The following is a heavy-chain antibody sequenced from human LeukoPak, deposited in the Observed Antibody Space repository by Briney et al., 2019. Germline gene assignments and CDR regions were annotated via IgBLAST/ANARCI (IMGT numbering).Heavy chain of an antibody. V-gene: IGHV1-2*02. J-gene: IGHJ3*02. D-gene: IGHD3-10*01. Sequence: ASMKVSCKASGYTFTGYYIHWVRQAPGQGLEWMGWINPNSGGTNSAQKFQGRVTMTRDTSISTAYMELSRLRSDDTTVYYCAKNVWFGESSDAFDIWGQGTMVTVSS. CDR2: INPNSGGT. CDR1: GYTFTGYY. CDR3: AKNVWFGESSDAFDI.